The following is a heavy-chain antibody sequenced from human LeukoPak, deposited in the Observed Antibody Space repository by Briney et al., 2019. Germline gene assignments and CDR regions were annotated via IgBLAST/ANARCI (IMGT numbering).Heavy chain of an antibody. CDR2: INPNSGGT. Sequence: GASVKVSCKTSGYSFTDYYMHWVRQAPGQGLEWMGWINPNSGGTSSAQKFQGRVTMNSDTSITKVYMEVNWLTSDDTAMYYCARADRLHGGPYLIGPWGQGTLVTVSS. CDR1: GYSFTDYY. CDR3: ARADRLHGGPYLIGP. V-gene: IGHV1-2*02. D-gene: IGHD3-16*01. J-gene: IGHJ5*02.